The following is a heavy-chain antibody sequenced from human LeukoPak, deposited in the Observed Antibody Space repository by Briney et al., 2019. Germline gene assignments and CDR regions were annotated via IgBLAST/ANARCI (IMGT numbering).Heavy chain of an antibody. CDR2: IYHSGST. V-gene: IGHV4-38-2*01. Sequence: PSETLSLTCAVSGYSISSGYYWGWIRPPPGKGLEWIGSIYHSGSTYYNPSLKSRVTISVDTSKNQFSLKLSSVTAADTAVYYCARFSSGWYNYWFDPWGQGTLVTVSS. J-gene: IGHJ5*02. CDR3: ARFSSGWYNYWFDP. CDR1: GYSISSGYY. D-gene: IGHD6-19*01.